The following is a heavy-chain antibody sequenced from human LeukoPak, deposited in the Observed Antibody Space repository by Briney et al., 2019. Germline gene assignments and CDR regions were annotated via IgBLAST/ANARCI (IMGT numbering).Heavy chain of an antibody. Sequence: SETLSLTCTLSGYSISSGYYWAWIRQPPGKGLEWIGSIYHSGSTYYNPSLKSRVTISVDTSKNQFSLKLSSVTAADTAVYYCARDSGVVNYYYYYYMDVWGKGTTVTISS. D-gene: IGHD3-3*01. J-gene: IGHJ6*03. CDR1: GYSISSGYY. CDR3: ARDSGVVNYYYYYYMDV. V-gene: IGHV4-38-2*02. CDR2: IYHSGST.